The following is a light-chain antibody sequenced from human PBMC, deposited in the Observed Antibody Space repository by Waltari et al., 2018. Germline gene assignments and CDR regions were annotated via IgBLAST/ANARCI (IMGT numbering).Light chain of an antibody. CDR2: DAS. CDR1: QSVSSY. V-gene: IGKV3-11*01. J-gene: IGKJ5*01. Sequence: EIVLTQSPATLSLSPGEGATLSCRASQSVSSYLAWYQQKPGQAPRLLIYDASNRATGIPARFSGSGSWTDFTLTISSLEPEDFAVYYCQQRSSWPITFGQGTRLEIK. CDR3: QQRSSWPIT.